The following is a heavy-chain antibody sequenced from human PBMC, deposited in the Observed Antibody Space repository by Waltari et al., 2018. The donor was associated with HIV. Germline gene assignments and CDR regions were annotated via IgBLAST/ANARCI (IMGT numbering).Heavy chain of an antibody. CDR1: GFTFSSYW. V-gene: IGHV3-74*01. CDR2: MTSDGSRT. J-gene: IGHJ5*02. Sequence: EVQLVESGGGLVQPGGSMRLSCAASGFTFSSYWMHWVRQAPGKGLVWVSRMTSDGSRTSYADSVKGRFTISRDNAKNTLYLQMNSLIAEDTAVYYCARESEGYYASGTGNGFDPWGQGTLVTVSS. D-gene: IGHD3-10*01. CDR3: ARESEGYYASGTGNGFDP.